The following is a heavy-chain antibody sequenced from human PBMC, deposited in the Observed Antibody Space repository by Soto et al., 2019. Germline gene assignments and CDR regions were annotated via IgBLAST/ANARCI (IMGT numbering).Heavy chain of an antibody. CDR2: INAGNGNT. J-gene: IGHJ4*02. CDR1: GYTFTSYA. V-gene: IGHV1-3*01. D-gene: IGHD6-13*01. Sequence: ASVKVSCKASGYTFTSYAMHWVRQAPGQRLEWMGWINAGNGNTKYSQKFQGRVTITRDTSASTAYMELSGLRSEDTAVYYCARVSLQQLESDYWGQGTLVTVSS. CDR3: ARVSLQQLESDY.